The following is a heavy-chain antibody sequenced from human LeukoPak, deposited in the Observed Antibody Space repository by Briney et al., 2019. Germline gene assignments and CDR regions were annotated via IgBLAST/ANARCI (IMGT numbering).Heavy chain of an antibody. CDR1: GFTFSSYA. V-gene: IGHV3-23*01. Sequence: GGSLRLSCAASGFTFSSYAMSWVRQAPGKGLEWVSGIDGSAGSTYYADSVKGRFTISRDNSKNTLYLQMNSLRAEDTAVYYCAKDRSGYSGYGFDYWGQGSLVTVSS. J-gene: IGHJ4*02. CDR3: AKDRSGYSGYGFDY. D-gene: IGHD5-12*01. CDR2: IDGSAGST.